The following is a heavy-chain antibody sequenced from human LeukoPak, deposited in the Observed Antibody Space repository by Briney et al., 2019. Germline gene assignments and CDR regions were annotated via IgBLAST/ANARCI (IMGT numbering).Heavy chain of an antibody. J-gene: IGHJ4*02. D-gene: IGHD3-22*01. CDR1: GYTFTDYY. V-gene: IGHV1-69-2*01. CDR2: VDPEDGET. Sequence: VKVSCKVSGYTFTDYYMHWVQQAPGKGLEWMGLVDPEDGETIYAEKFQGRVTITADTSTDTAYMELSSLRSEDTAVYYCATISSNYYDSLVDYWGQGTLVTVSS. CDR3: ATISSNYYDSLVDY.